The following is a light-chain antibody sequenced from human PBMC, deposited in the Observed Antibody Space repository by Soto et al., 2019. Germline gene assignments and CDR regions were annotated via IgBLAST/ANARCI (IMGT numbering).Light chain of an antibody. J-gene: IGLJ2*01. CDR2: DVS. CDR3: SSYTSSSTLV. Sequence: SVLTQPASVSGYPGQSITISCTGTSSDVGGYNYVSWYQQHPGKAPKLMIYDVSNRPSGVSNRFSGSKSGNTASLTISGLQAEYEADYCCSSYTSSSTLVFGGGTKLTV. CDR1: SSDVGGYNY. V-gene: IGLV2-14*01.